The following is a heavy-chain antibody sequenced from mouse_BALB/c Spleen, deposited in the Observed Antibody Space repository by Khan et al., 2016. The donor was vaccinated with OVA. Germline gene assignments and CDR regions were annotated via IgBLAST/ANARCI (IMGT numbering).Heavy chain of an antibody. J-gene: IGHJ2*01. V-gene: IGHV1S137*01. CDR3: ARPAYDGYYDY. Sequence: QVQLQQSGPELVRPGVSVKISCKGSGYTFTDYAMYWVKQSHAKSLEWIGLISTYSGNTNYNQKFKGKATMTVDKSSSTAYMELARLTSEDSAIYYCARPAYDGYYDYWGQGTTRQVSS. CDR2: ISTYSGNT. CDR1: GYTFTDYA. D-gene: IGHD2-3*01.